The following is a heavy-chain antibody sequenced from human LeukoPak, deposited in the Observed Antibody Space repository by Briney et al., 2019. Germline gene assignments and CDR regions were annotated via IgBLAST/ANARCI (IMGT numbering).Heavy chain of an antibody. D-gene: IGHD2-21*01. CDR2: IYYSGST. V-gene: IGHV4-59*12. CDR3: ARGIRNPIYYYYYGMDV. CDR1: GGSISSYY. J-gene: IGHJ6*02. Sequence: SETLSLTCTVSGGSISSYYWSWIRQPPGKGLEWIGYIYYSGSTNYNPSLKSRVTISVDTSKNQFSLKLSSVTAADTAVYYCARGIRNPIYYYYYGMDVWGQGTTVTVSS.